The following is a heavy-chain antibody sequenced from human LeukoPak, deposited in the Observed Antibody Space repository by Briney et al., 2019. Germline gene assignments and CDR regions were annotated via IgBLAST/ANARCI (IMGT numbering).Heavy chain of an antibody. D-gene: IGHD6-6*01. CDR2: INPSGGIT. CDR3: ARDLSSSSSSPTTRGSDY. CDR1: GGTFSSYA. V-gene: IGHV1-46*01. Sequence: ASVKVSCKASGGTFSSYAISWVRQGPGQGLEWMGIINPSGGITTYAQKFQGRVTMTRDTSTSTVYMELSSLRSEDTAVYYCARDLSSSSSSPTTRGSDYWGQGTLVTVSS. J-gene: IGHJ4*02.